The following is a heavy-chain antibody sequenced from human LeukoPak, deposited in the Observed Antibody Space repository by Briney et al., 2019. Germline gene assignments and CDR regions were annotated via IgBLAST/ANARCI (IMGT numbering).Heavy chain of an antibody. CDR2: INPKTGGT. D-gene: IGHD3-3*01. J-gene: IGHJ4*02. CDR3: ARDESSILRFLEWLYYFHY. CDR1: GYTFTSYG. V-gene: IGHV1-2*02. Sequence: ASVKVSCKASGYTFTSYGISWVRQAPGQGLEWMGWINPKTGGTNYAQKFQGRVTMTRDTSISTAYMEVRRLRSDDTAVYYCARDESSILRFLEWLYYFHYWGQGTLVSVSS.